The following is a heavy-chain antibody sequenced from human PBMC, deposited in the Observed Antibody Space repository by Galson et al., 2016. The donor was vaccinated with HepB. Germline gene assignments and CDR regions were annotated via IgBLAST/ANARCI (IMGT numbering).Heavy chain of an antibody. J-gene: IGHJ3*02. V-gene: IGHV3-30*18. CDR1: GFTFSDYG. CDR3: AEEETPFGGVIVDAFDI. CDR2: ISYDGINK. Sequence: SLRLSCAASGFTFSDYGMPWVRQAPGKGLEWVAVISYDGINKYYADYVKGRFTISRDNSKNTLYLQMNSLRAEDTAVYYCAEEETPFGGVIVDAFDIWGQGTMVTVSS. D-gene: IGHD3-16*02.